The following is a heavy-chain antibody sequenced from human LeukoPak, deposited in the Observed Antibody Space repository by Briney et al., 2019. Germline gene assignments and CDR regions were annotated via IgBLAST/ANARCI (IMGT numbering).Heavy chain of an antibody. J-gene: IGHJ4*02. Sequence: SQTLSLTCAVSGGSISSGGYSWSWIRQPPGKGLEWIGYIYHSGSTYYNPSLKSRVTISVDRSKNQFSLKLSSVTAADTAVCYCARGRFSRYPHFDYWGQGTLVTVSS. CDR3: ARGRFSRYPHFDY. CDR1: GGSISSGGYS. CDR2: IYHSGST. V-gene: IGHV4-30-2*01. D-gene: IGHD3-3*01.